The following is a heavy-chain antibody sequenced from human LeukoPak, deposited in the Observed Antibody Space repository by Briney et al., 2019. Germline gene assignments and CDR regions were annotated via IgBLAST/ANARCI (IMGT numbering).Heavy chain of an antibody. D-gene: IGHD3-22*01. V-gene: IGHV1-46*01. Sequence: ALVKVSCKASGYTFTSYYMHWVRQAPGQGLEWMGIINPSGGSTSYAQKFQGRVTMTRDTSTSTVYMELSSLRSEDTAVYYCAREGYYDSSGYSAFDIWGQGTMVTVSS. CDR1: GYTFTSYY. CDR3: AREGYYDSSGYSAFDI. J-gene: IGHJ3*02. CDR2: INPSGGST.